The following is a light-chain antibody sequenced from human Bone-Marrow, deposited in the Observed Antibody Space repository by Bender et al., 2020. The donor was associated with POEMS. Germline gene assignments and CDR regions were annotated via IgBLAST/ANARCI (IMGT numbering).Light chain of an antibody. CDR3: QGWDRTSDHPV. CDR1: KLGNRY. Sequence: SYELTQPPSLSVSPGQTASITCSGDKLGNRYVSCYQQKPGQAPVVVIYFDKRRPSEIPDRFFASNSGNTATLTISGVEAGDEADYYCQGWDRTSDHPVFGGGAKLTV. J-gene: IGLJ3*02. CDR2: FDK. V-gene: IGLV3-1*01.